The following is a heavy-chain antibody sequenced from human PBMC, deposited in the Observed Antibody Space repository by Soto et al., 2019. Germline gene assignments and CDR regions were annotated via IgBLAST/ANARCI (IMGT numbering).Heavy chain of an antibody. D-gene: IGHD3-3*01. V-gene: IGHV1-69*12. CDR2: IIPIFGTA. CDR3: ARGVSYYDFWSGYDRDRYGMDV. J-gene: IGHJ6*02. CDR1: GGTFSSYA. Sequence: QVQLVQSGAEVKKPGSSVKVSCKASGGTFSSYAISWVRQAPGQGLEWMGGIIPIFGTANYAQKFQGRVTITADESTSTAYMELSSLRSEDTAVYYCARGVSYYDFWSGYDRDRYGMDVWGQGTTVTVSS.